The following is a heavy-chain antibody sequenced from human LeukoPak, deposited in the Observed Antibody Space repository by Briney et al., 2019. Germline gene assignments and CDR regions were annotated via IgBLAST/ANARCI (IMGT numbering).Heavy chain of an antibody. Sequence: ASVNVSCKASGGTFSSYAISWVRQAPGQGLEWMGGIIPIFGTANYAQKFQGRATITADESTSTAYMELSSLRSEDTAVYYCARDSGSYRSAFDIWGQGTMVTVSS. D-gene: IGHD1-26*01. CDR1: GGTFSSYA. V-gene: IGHV1-69*13. J-gene: IGHJ3*02. CDR3: ARDSGSYRSAFDI. CDR2: IIPIFGTA.